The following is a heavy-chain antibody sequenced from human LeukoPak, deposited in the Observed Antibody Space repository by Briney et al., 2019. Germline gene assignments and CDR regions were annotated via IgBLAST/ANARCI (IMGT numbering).Heavy chain of an antibody. D-gene: IGHD5-12*01. CDR2: VGISSGNT. CDR1: GFTFSDYS. V-gene: IGHV3-48*04. Sequence: GGSLRLSCAASGFTFSDYSMNWVRQAPGKGLEWISYVGISSGNTKYADSVKGRFAISGDSAKNSVFLQMNSLRVEDTAVYYCARDHRYAFDNWGQGTLVTVSS. CDR3: ARDHRYAFDN. J-gene: IGHJ4*02.